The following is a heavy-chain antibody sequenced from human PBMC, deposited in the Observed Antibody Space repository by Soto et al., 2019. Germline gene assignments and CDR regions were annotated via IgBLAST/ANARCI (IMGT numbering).Heavy chain of an antibody. CDR1: GGSISSSNW. CDR2: IYHSGST. D-gene: IGHD6-19*01. Sequence: SETLSLTCAVSGGSISSSNWWSWVRQPPGKGLERIGEIYHSGSTNYNPSLKSRVTISVDKSKNQFSLKLSSVTAADTAVYYCARDLGAVAGGYFDYWGQGTLVT. CDR3: ARDLGAVAGGYFDY. V-gene: IGHV4-4*02. J-gene: IGHJ4*02.